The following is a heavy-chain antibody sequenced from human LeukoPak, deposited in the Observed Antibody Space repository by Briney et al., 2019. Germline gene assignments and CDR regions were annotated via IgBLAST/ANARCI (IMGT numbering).Heavy chain of an antibody. CDR1: GYTFTSYG. CDR2: MNPNSGNT. D-gene: IGHD5-18*01. CDR3: ARRYNYYYYYMDV. Sequence: ASVKVSCKASGYTFTSYGISWVRQATGQGLEWMGWMNPNSGNTGYAQKFQGRVTITRNTSISTAYMELSSLRSEDTAVYYCARRYNYYYYYMDVWGKGTTVTVSS. V-gene: IGHV1-8*03. J-gene: IGHJ6*03.